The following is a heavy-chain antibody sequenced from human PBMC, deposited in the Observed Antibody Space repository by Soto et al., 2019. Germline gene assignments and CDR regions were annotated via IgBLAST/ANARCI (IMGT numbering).Heavy chain of an antibody. D-gene: IGHD2-15*01. V-gene: IGHV6-1*01. CDR3: ARVHCSAGTCLDGLDF. Sequence: SQTLSLTCVISGDSVSSNGACWNWIRQSPARGLQWLGRIYYRSKWFHDYAASVESRMAINPDTSRNQFSLQLNYVTPEDTAVYYCARVHCSAGTCLDGLDFWGQGTTVTVSS. CDR2: IYYRSKWFH. J-gene: IGHJ6*02. CDR1: GDSVSSNGAC.